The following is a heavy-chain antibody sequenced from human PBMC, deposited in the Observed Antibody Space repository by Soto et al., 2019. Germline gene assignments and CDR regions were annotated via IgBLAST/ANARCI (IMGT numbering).Heavy chain of an antibody. Sequence: SETLSLTCTVSGGSISSYYWSWIRQPAGKGLEWIGRIYTSGSTNYNPSLKSRVTMSVDTSKNQFSLKLSSVAAADTAVYYCARDQGYCSGGSCSDYYYYGMDVWGQGTTVTVSS. CDR1: GGSISSYY. D-gene: IGHD2-15*01. V-gene: IGHV4-4*07. CDR2: IYTSGST. J-gene: IGHJ6*02. CDR3: ARDQGYCSGGSCSDYYYYGMDV.